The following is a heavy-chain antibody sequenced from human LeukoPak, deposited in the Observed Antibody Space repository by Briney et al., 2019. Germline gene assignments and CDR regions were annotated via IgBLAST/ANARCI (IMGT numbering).Heavy chain of an antibody. CDR2: ISAYNGNT. D-gene: IGHD6-19*01. Sequence: GASVKVSCKASGYTFTSYGISWVRQAPGQGLEWMGWISAYNGNTNYAQKLQGRVTMTTDTSTSTAYMELRSLRSDDTAVYYCARDGIPGYSSGWYSESYFDYWGQGTLVTVSS. CDR1: GYTFTSYG. J-gene: IGHJ4*02. V-gene: IGHV1-18*01. CDR3: ARDGIPGYSSGWYSESYFDY.